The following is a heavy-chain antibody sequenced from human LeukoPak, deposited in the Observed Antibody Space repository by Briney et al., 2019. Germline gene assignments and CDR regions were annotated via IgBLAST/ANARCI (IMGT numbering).Heavy chain of an antibody. D-gene: IGHD3-10*01. CDR2: IKQDGSEK. CDR1: GFTFSSYW. J-gene: IGHJ6*03. Sequence: AGGSLRLSCAASGFTFSSYWMSWVRQAPGKGLEWVANIKQDGSEKYYVDSVKGRFTISRDNAKNSLYLQMNSLRAEDTAVYYCARMGPGVGVWLGELPYYYYYYMDVWGKGTTVTVSS. V-gene: IGHV3-7*01. CDR3: ARMGPGVGVWLGELPYYYYYYMDV.